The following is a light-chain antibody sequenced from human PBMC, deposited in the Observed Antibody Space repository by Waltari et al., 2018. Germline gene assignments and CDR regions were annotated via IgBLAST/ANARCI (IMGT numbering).Light chain of an antibody. J-gene: IGKJ2*01. V-gene: IGKV1-5*03. CDR1: QSISNW. CDR3: QQYNTYSS. CDR2: KAS. Sequence: DIQMTQSPSSLSASVGDRVTITCRASQSISNWLAWYQQKPGKAPILLIYKASILKSGGPSSFSGSGSGTQFTLTISSLQPGDFATYYCQQYNTYSSFGQGTKLEIK.